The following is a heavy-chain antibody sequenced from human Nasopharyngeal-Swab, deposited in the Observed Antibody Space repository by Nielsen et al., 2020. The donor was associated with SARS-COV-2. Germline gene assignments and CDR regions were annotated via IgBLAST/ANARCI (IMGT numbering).Heavy chain of an antibody. V-gene: IGHV3-74*01. D-gene: IGHD6-19*01. Sequence: GGSLRPSCAASGFTFRNYWMHWVRQAPGKGLEWVSRSNEDGSITSYADSVKGRFAISRDNAKHTLYLQMNSLRAEDTAVYFCASDLSGRDDNWGQGTLVTVAA. CDR1: GFTFRNYW. CDR2: SNEDGSIT. J-gene: IGHJ4*02. CDR3: ASDLSGRDDN.